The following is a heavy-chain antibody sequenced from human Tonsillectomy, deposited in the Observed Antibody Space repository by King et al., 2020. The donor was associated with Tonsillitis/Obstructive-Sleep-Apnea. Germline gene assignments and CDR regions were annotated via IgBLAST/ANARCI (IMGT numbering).Heavy chain of an antibody. V-gene: IGHV4-59*08. J-gene: IGHJ4*02. CDR2: IYYSGST. CDR3: ARHPDYYDSSGYPFDY. D-gene: IGHD3-22*01. CDR1: GGSISGYY. Sequence: QLQESGPGLVKPSETLSLTCTVSGGSISGYYWSWIRQPPGKGLEWIGYIYYSGSTNYNPSLKSRVTISVDTSKNQFSLKLSSVTAADTAVYYCARHPDYYDSSGYPFDYWGQGTLVTVSS.